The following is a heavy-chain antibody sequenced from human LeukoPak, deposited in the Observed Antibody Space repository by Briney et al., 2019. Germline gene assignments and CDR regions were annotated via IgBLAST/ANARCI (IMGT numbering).Heavy chain of an antibody. CDR3: ARDKGYSYVFDY. Sequence: SVKVSCKASGGTFSSYAISWARQAPGQGLEWMGGIIPIFGTANYAQKFQGRVTITADESTSTAYMELSSLRSEDTAVYYCARDKGYSYVFDYWGQGTLVTVSS. CDR1: GGTFSSYA. CDR2: IIPIFGTA. V-gene: IGHV1-69*13. D-gene: IGHD5-18*01. J-gene: IGHJ4*02.